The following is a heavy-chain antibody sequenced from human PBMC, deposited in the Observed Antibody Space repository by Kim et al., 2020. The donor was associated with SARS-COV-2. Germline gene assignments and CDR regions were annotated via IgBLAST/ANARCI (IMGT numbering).Heavy chain of an antibody. V-gene: IGHV1-18*01. CDR3: ARGSPYFPFDY. Sequence: ASVKVSCKASGYTFTSYGITWLRQAPGVGFEWMGWISPYSGATVYAQKFQGRVSMTRDRSADTAYMELRSLTSDDTAGYFCARGSPYFPFDYWGQGTL. CDR1: GYTFTSYG. D-gene: IGHD3-10*01. CDR2: ISPYSGAT. J-gene: IGHJ4*01.